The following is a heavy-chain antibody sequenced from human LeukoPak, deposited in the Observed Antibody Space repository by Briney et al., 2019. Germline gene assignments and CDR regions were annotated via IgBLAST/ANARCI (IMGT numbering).Heavy chain of an antibody. CDR1: GFTFSSYA. CDR2: ISGSGGST. Sequence: LPGGSLRLSCAASGFTFSSYAMSWVRQAPGKGLEWVSAISGSGGSTHYADSVKGRFTISRDNSKNTLYLQMNSLRAEDTAVYYCAKGSVDIVAVNWFDPWGQGTLVTVSS. J-gene: IGHJ5*02. CDR3: AKGSVDIVAVNWFDP. V-gene: IGHV3-23*01. D-gene: IGHD5-12*01.